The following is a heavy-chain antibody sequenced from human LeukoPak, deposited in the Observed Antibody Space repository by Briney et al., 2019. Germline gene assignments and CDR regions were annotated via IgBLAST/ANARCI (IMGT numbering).Heavy chain of an antibody. CDR3: ASGYCSSTSCYEGY. V-gene: IGHV4-4*07. CDR2: IYTSGST. Sequence: SETLSLTCTVSGGSISSYYWSWIRQPAGKGLEWIGRIYTSGSTNYNPSLKSRVTMSVDTSKNQFSLKLSSVTAADTAVYYCASGYCSSTSCYEGYWGQGTLVTVSS. D-gene: IGHD2-2*01. J-gene: IGHJ4*02. CDR1: GGSISSYY.